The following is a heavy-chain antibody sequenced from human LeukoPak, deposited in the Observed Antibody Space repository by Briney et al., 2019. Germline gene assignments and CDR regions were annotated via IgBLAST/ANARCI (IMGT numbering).Heavy chain of an antibody. Sequence: SETPSLTCAVYGGSFSGYYWSWIRQPPGKGLEWSGEINHSGSTNYNPSLTSRVTISVDTSKNQFSLKLSSVTAADTAVYYCASSYFPAVVYYFDYWGQGTLVTVSS. CDR3: ASSYFPAVVYYFDY. V-gene: IGHV4-34*01. CDR2: INHSGST. CDR1: GGSFSGYY. J-gene: IGHJ4*02. D-gene: IGHD2-21*01.